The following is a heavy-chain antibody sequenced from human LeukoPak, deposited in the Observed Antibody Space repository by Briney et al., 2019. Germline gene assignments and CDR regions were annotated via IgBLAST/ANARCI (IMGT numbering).Heavy chain of an antibody. V-gene: IGHV3-23*01. CDR2: ISGSGGST. J-gene: IGHJ4*02. Sequence: GGSLRLSCAASGFTFNTYAMSWVRQAPGKGLEWVSAISGSGGSTFYADSVKGRFTISRDNSKNTLYLQIHSLRAEDTAVYYCAKGKGSSSSSIGWWGQGTLVTVSS. CDR1: GFTFNTYA. CDR3: AKGKGSSSSSIGW. D-gene: IGHD6-19*01.